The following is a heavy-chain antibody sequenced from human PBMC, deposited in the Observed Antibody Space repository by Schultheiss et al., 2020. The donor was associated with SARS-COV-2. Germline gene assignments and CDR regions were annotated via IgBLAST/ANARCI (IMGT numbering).Heavy chain of an antibody. CDR2: IYHSGST. CDR1: GGSTSSSNW. V-gene: IGHV4-4*02. CDR3: ASFGNYVVSFDY. J-gene: IGHJ4*02. D-gene: IGHD4-11*01. Sequence: SETLSLTCTVSGGSTSSSNWWTWVRQPPGKGLEWIGEIYHSGSTNYNPSLKSRVTMSVDTSKNQFSLKLSSVTAADTAVYYCASFGNYVVSFDYWGQGTLVTVSS.